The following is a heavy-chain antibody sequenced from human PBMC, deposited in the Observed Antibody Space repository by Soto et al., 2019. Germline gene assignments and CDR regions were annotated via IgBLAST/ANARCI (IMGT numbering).Heavy chain of an antibody. CDR3: TGSTGYYYYFDY. D-gene: IGHD3-22*01. V-gene: IGHV4-59*08. CDR1: GGSISTYY. CDR2: IYHSGST. Sequence: SETLSLTCTVSGGSISTYYWNWIRQPPGKGLEWIGHIYHSGSTNYNPSLKSRVTISVDTSKNLFSLKLSSVTAADTAVYYCTGSTGYYYYFDYWGQGALVTVSS. J-gene: IGHJ4*02.